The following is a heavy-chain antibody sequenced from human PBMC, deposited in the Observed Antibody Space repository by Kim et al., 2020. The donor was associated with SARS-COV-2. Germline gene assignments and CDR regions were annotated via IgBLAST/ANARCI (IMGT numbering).Heavy chain of an antibody. J-gene: IGHJ4*02. D-gene: IGHD3-22*01. V-gene: IGHV3-33*01. CDR3: AREGLWGSSGFGDY. Sequence: GGSLRLSCAASGFTFSSYGMHWVRQAPGKGLEWVAVIWYDGSNKYYADSVKGRFTISRDNSKNTLYLQMNSLRAEDTAVYYCAREGLWGSSGFGDYWGQGTLVTVSS. CDR1: GFTFSSYG. CDR2: IWYDGSNK.